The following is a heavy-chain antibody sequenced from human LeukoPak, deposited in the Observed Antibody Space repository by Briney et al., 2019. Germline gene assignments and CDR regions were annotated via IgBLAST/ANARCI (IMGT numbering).Heavy chain of an antibody. CDR2: INSDGSST. D-gene: IGHD3-22*01. CDR3: ARGAHYYDSSGQWDY. CDR1: GFTFSSYW. V-gene: IGHV3-74*01. Sequence: GGSLRLSCAASGFTFSSYWMHWVRQGPGKGLVWVSRINSDGSSTSYADSVKGRFTISRDNAKNSLYLQMNSLRDEDTAVYYCARGAHYYDSSGQWDYWGQGTLVTVSS. J-gene: IGHJ4*02.